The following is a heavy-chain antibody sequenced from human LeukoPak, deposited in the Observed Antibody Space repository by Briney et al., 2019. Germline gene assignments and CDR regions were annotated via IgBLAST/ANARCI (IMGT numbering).Heavy chain of an antibody. V-gene: IGHV3-7*03. D-gene: IGHD3-3*01. CDR1: GFTFSSCW. CDR2: IKQDGSEK. Sequence: PGGSLRLSCAASGFTFSSCWMSWVRQAPGKGLEWVANIKQDGSEKYYVDSVKGRFTISRDNAKNSLYLQMNSLRAEDTAVYYCARVTGVVISRIDYWGQGTLVTVSS. CDR3: ARVTGVVISRIDY. J-gene: IGHJ4*02.